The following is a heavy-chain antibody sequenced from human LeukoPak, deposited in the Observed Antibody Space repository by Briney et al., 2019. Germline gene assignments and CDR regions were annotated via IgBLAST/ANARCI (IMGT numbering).Heavy chain of an antibody. CDR1: GFTFRNFA. CDR3: AKAERIETTGTLSHRTFYI. D-gene: IGHD1-1*01. CDR2: VSASGGVT. Sequence: PGGSLRLSCAASGFTFRNFAVRWVRQAPGKGLEWVSAVSASGGVTNYADSVKGRFTVSRDNSLNTLYLQMNNLRAEDTAVYYCAKAERIETTGTLSHRTFYIGAQGTLVTVSS. V-gene: IGHV3-23*01. J-gene: IGHJ4*02.